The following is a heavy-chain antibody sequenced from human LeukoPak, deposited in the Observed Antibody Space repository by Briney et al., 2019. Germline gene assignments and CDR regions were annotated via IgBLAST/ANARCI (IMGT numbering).Heavy chain of an antibody. J-gene: IGHJ3*01. CDR3: ASVAAAGTWSAFDF. Sequence: PGGSLRLSCAASGFTFSSYWMCWVRQAPGKGLEWVANIKQDGSEKYYVDSVKGRFTISRDNAKNSLYLQMNSLRAEDTAVYYCASVAAAGTWSAFDFWGRGTMVTVSS. CDR2: IKQDGSEK. CDR1: GFTFSSYW. V-gene: IGHV3-7*01. D-gene: IGHD6-13*01.